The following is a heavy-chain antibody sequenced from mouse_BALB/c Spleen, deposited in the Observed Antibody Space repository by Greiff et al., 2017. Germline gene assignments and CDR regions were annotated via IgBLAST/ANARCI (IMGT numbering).Heavy chain of an antibody. CDR3: ARGYDGYYDV. J-gene: IGHJ1*01. CDR1: GYSITSDYA. CDR2: ISYSGST. Sequence: EVKLMESGPGLVKPSQSLSLTCTVTGYSITSDYAWNWIRQFPGNKLEWMGYISYSGSTSYNPSLKSRISITRDTSKNQFFLQLNSVTTEDTATYYCARGYDGYYDVWGAGTTVTVSS. V-gene: IGHV3-2*02. D-gene: IGHD2-3*01.